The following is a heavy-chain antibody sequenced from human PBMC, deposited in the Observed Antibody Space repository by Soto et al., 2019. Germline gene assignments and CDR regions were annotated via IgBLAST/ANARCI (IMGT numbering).Heavy chain of an antibody. J-gene: IGHJ6*02. CDR1: GADINTNS. D-gene: IGHD6-19*01. CDR3: ARDREAGYNFYYGMDV. CDR2: IYTSASI. V-gene: IGHV4-4*07. Sequence: SEPLSLTCSVSGADINTNSWTWIRQPAGKGLEWIGRIYTSASINYNPSLKGRVTLSVDTSTNQVSLRLASVTAADTAIYYCARDREAGYNFYYGMDVWGQGTTVTVSS.